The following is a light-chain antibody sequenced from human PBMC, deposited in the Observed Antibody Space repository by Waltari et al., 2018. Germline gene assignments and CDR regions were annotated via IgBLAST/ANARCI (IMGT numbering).Light chain of an antibody. CDR3: ATWDDRLSGRV. J-gene: IGLJ3*02. CDR2: ENN. Sequence: QSVLTQPPSASGTPGQRVTISCSGSSSHIGSYCVSLSQQLPGTAPKLLISENNQCPSGVPDRFSGSKSGTSASLAISGLRSEDEADYYCATWDDRLSGRVFGGGTKLTVL. CDR1: SSHIGSYC. V-gene: IGLV1-47*01.